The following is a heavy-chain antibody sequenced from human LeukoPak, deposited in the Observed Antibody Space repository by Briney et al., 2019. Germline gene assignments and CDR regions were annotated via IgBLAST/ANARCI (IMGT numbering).Heavy chain of an antibody. CDR2: ISSSGSDT. CDR3: VSMFKWDVLG. D-gene: IGHD1-26*01. J-gene: IGHJ4*02. Sequence: PGGSLRLSCAASGFIFTSFSMNWVRQAPGKGLEWVSSISSSGSDTYYADSVRGRFTISRDNAKNSLYLQMNSLRVEDTAVYYCVSMFKWDVLGWGQGTLVTVSS. CDR1: GFIFTSFS. V-gene: IGHV3-21*06.